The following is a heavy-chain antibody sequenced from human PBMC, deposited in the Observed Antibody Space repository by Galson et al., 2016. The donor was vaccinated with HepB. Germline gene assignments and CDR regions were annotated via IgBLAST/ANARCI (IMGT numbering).Heavy chain of an antibody. J-gene: IGHJ4*02. Sequence: SLRLSCAASGFTSNNYALSWVRQAPGKGLEWVSSISGSYGNTYYADSVKGRFTISWANSESTLYLQMDTLRAEDTAIYYCAKDMDSAWYIHYWGQGTLVTVSS. CDR3: AKDMDSAWYIHY. V-gene: IGHV3-23*01. D-gene: IGHD6-19*01. CDR2: ISGSYGNT. CDR1: GFTSNNYA.